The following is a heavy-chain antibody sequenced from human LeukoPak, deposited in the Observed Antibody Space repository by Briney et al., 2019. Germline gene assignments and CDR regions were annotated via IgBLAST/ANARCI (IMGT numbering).Heavy chain of an antibody. CDR2: IGTAGDT. Sequence: GSLRLSCAASGFTFSSYDMHWVRQATGKGLEWVSAIGTAGDTYYPGSVKGRFTISRENAKNSLYLQMNSLRAGDTAVYYCARDLSSGSAFDIWGQGTMVTVSS. V-gene: IGHV3-13*01. CDR1: GFTFSSYD. D-gene: IGHD3-22*01. CDR3: ARDLSSGSAFDI. J-gene: IGHJ3*02.